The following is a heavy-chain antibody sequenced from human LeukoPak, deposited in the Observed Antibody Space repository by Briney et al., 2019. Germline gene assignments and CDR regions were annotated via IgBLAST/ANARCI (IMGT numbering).Heavy chain of an antibody. Sequence: PSETLSLTCTVSGGSISSYYWSWVRQPPGKGLEWIGYIYYSGSTSYNPSLKSRVTISVDTSKKQFSLKLSSVTAADTAFYYCARYIVSYPHDAFDIWGQGTMVTVSS. CDR2: IYYSGST. CDR1: GGSISSYY. CDR3: ARYIVSYPHDAFDI. J-gene: IGHJ3*02. D-gene: IGHD1-26*01. V-gene: IGHV4-59*01.